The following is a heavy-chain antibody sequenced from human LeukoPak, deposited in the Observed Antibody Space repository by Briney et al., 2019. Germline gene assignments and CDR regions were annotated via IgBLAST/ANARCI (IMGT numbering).Heavy chain of an antibody. D-gene: IGHD3-22*01. CDR1: GFTFSSYA. CDR3: AKDRGMIVVASDAFDI. CDR2: ISGSGGST. Sequence: GGSLRLSCAASGFTFSSYAMSWVRQAPGKGLEWVSAISGSGGSTYYADSVKGRFTISRDNSKNTLYLQMNSLRAEDTAVYYCAKDRGMIVVASDAFDIWGQGTMVTVSS. V-gene: IGHV3-23*01. J-gene: IGHJ3*02.